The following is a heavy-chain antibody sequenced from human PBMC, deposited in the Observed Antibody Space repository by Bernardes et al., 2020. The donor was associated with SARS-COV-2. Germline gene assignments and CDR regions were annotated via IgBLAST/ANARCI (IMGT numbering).Heavy chain of an antibody. J-gene: IGHJ2*01. CDR1: GFTFSSYD. Sequence: GGSLRLSCAASGFTFSSYDMHWVRQATGKGLEWVSAIGTAGDTYYPGSVKGRFTISRENAKNSLYLQMNSLRAGDTAVYYCARGGGYSSSWYSVWYFDLWGRGTLVTVSS. D-gene: IGHD6-13*01. CDR3: ARGGGYSSSWYSVWYFDL. V-gene: IGHV3-13*01. CDR2: IGTAGDT.